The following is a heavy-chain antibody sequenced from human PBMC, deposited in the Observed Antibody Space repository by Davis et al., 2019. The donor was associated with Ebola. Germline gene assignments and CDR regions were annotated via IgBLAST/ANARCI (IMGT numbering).Heavy chain of an antibody. Sequence: ASVKVSCKASGYTFTSYDINWVRQATGQGLEWMGWINPNSGNTGYAQKFQGRVTMTRDTSTSTVYMELSSLRSEDTAVYYCAGPSNYDFWSGSRYYYYGMDVWGQGTTVTVSS. V-gene: IGHV1-8*01. CDR2: INPNSGNT. J-gene: IGHJ6*02. CDR3: AGPSNYDFWSGSRYYYYGMDV. CDR1: GYTFTSYD. D-gene: IGHD3-3*01.